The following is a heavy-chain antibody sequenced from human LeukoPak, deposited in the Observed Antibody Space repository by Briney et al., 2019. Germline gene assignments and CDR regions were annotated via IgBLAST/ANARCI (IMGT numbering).Heavy chain of an antibody. CDR3: ARHGIDGY. J-gene: IGHJ4*02. Sequence: GGSLRLSCVASGFTFSSYWMHWVRQAPGKGLVWVSRINGDGSITNYADSVKGRFTISRDNAKNTLYLRMNYLGAEDTAIYYCARHGIDGYWGRGTLVTVSS. V-gene: IGHV3-74*01. D-gene: IGHD5-24*01. CDR1: GFTFSSYW. CDR2: INGDGSIT.